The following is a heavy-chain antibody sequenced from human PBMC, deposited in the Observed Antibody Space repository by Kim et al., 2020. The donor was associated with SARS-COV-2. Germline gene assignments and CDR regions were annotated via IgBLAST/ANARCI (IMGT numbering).Heavy chain of an antibody. J-gene: IGHJ6*02. D-gene: IGHD3-9*01. CDR1: GFTFSSYS. CDR2: ISSSSSTI. Sequence: GGSLRLSCAASGFTFSSYSMNWVRQAPGKGLEWVSYISSSSSTIYYADSVKGRFTISRDNDKNSLYLQMNSLRDEDTAVYYCAGVDFLTGYYMYYYGIDVWGQGTTVTVSS. V-gene: IGHV3-48*02. CDR3: AGVDFLTGYYMYYYGIDV.